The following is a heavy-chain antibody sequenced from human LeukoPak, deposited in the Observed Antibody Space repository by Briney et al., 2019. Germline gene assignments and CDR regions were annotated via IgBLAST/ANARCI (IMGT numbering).Heavy chain of an antibody. J-gene: IGHJ6*03. V-gene: IGHV4-59*01. CDR2: IYYSGST. Sequence: PSETLSLTCTVSGGSISSYYWSWIRQPPGKGLEWIGYIYYSGSTNYNPSLKSRVTISVDTSKNQFSLKLSSVTAADTAVYYCARGGSSSWYYYYYMDVWGKGTTVTVSS. CDR1: GGSISSYY. D-gene: IGHD6-13*01. CDR3: ARGGSSSWYYYYYMDV.